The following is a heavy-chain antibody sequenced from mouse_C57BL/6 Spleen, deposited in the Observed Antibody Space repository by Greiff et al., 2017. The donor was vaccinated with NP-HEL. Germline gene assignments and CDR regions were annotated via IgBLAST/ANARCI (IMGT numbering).Heavy chain of an antibody. CDR2: IHPNSGST. Sequence: VQLQQPGAELVKPGASVKLSCKASGYTFTSYWMHWVKQRPGQGLEWIGMIHPNSGSTNYNEKFKSKATLTVDESSSTAYMQLSSLTSVDSAVYYCVFITTVVEGAMDYWGQGTSVTVSS. V-gene: IGHV1-64*01. CDR1: GYTFTSYW. J-gene: IGHJ4*01. D-gene: IGHD1-1*01. CDR3: VFITTVVEGAMDY.